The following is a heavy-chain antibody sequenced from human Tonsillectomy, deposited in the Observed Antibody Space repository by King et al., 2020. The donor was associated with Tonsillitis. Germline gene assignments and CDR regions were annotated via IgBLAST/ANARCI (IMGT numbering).Heavy chain of an antibody. CDR3: ARGEVGPLFDY. D-gene: IGHD1-26*01. CDR2: ISSSGSII. CDR1: GFTFSSYE. Sequence: VQLVESGGGLVQPGGSLRLSCAASGFTFSSYEMSWVRQAPGKGLEWVSYISSSGSIIYYADSVKGRFTISRDNAKNSLYLQMNSLRAEDTAVYYCARGEVGPLFDYWGQGTLVTVSS. V-gene: IGHV3-48*03. J-gene: IGHJ4*02.